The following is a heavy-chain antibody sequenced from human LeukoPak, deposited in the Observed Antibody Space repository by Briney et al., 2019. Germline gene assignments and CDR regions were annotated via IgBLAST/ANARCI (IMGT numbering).Heavy chain of an antibody. Sequence: PGGSLRLSCAASGFTLSTYAMSWVRQAPGKGLEWVSVISGSGDSTYYADSVKGRFTISRDNSKNTLYLQMSSLRPEDTAVYYCVRWGSSWYGYWGQGTLVTVSS. V-gene: IGHV3-23*01. CDR3: VRWGSSWYGY. J-gene: IGHJ4*02. CDR2: ISGSGDST. D-gene: IGHD6-13*01. CDR1: GFTLSTYA.